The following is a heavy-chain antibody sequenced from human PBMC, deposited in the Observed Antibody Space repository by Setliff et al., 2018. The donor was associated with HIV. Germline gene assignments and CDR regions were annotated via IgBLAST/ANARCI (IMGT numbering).Heavy chain of an antibody. CDR3: ASLFRSRGGYQYYMDV. CDR2: INHSGST. D-gene: IGHD3-10*01. V-gene: IGHV4-34*01. CDR1: GGSFSGYY. Sequence: SETLSLTCAVYGGSFSGYYWSWVRQPPGKGLEWIGEINHSGSTNYSPSLKSRVTISVDSSKNQFSLKLTSVTAADTAVYYCASLFRSRGGYQYYMDVWGTGTTVTVSS. J-gene: IGHJ6*03.